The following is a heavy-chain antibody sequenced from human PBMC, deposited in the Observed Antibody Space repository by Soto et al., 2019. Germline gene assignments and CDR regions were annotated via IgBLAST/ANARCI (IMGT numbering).Heavy chain of an antibody. V-gene: IGHV4-30-4*01. CDR1: NLDFQTGQFV. Sequence: QIELQESGPGLIKPSQTLSLTCNVPNLDFQTGQFVWSWIRRPHGKGREWLGDRHISAGSLYNPSVRGRVSISVDMSRGQVFLTLNSVSAAYTAVYFCARVRVSPRGRRRWSFDLCGRGTLVSVSS. CDR3: ARVRVSPRGRRRWSFDL. J-gene: IGHJ2*01. CDR2: RHISAGS. D-gene: IGHD3-10*01.